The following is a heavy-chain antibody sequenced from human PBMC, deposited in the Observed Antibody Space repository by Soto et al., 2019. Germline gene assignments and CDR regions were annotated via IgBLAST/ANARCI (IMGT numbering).Heavy chain of an antibody. Sequence: PESLSLTCTVTGDSIISRSYYWGWILQPPGKGLEWIGSIYYSGSTSNTPSLRSRVSMSIDTSKDQFSLKRKSVTAADTALYFCARQRTSVVTQAYFDVWGPGSLVTV. CDR1: GDSIISRSYY. J-gene: IGHJ4*02. V-gene: IGHV4-39*01. D-gene: IGHD2-21*02. CDR2: IYYSGST. CDR3: ARQRTSVVTQAYFDV.